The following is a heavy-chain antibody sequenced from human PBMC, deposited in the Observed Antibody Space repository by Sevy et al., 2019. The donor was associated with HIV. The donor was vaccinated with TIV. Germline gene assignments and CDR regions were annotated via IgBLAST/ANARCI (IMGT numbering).Heavy chain of an antibody. V-gene: IGHV4-39*01. CDR1: AGSISSSSYY. CDR3: ASLRFGEQYYFDY. CDR2: IYYSGST. Sequence: SETLSLTCTVSAGSISSSSYYWGWIRQPPGKGLEWIGGIYYSGSTYYNPSLKSRVTISVDTSKNQFSLKLSSVTAADTAVYYCASLRFGEQYYFDYWGQGTLVTVSS. D-gene: IGHD3-10*01. J-gene: IGHJ4*02.